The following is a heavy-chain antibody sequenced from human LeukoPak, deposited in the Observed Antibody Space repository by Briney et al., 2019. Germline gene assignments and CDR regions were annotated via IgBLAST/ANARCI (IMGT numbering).Heavy chain of an antibody. D-gene: IGHD3-10*01. CDR1: GFTFDDYG. CDR2: IRYNGNNQ. CDR3: AKDSAFYYIDV. J-gene: IGHJ6*03. V-gene: IGHV3-30*02. Sequence: QSGGSLRLSCAASGFTFDDYGMSWVRQAPGKGLEWVAFIRYNGNNQYYADSVKGRFTISRDNSKNTLYLQMNSLKGDDTAVYYCAKDSAFYYIDVWGKGTTVIISS.